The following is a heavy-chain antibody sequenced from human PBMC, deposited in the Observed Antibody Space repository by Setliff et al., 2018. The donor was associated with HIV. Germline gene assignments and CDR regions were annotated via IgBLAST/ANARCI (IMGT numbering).Heavy chain of an antibody. CDR2: INHSGST. J-gene: IGHJ4*02. CDR3: AKTNGENY. D-gene: IGHD3-10*01. CDR1: GGSFSGYY. Sequence: SETLSLTCAVYGGSFSGYYWSWIRQPPGKGLEWIGEINHSGSTYYNPSLKSRVTISVDTSKNQFSLTLTSVTAADTAVYYCAKTNGENYWGQGTLVTVSS. V-gene: IGHV4-34*01.